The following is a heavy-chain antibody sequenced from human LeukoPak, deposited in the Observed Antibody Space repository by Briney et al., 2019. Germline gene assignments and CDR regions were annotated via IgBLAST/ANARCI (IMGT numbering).Heavy chain of an antibody. Sequence: GASVKVSCKVSGYTLTELPMHWVRQAPGKGLEWMGGFDPEDGETIYAQKFQGRVTMTEDTSTDTAYMELSSLRSEDTAVYYCATDYPKDSGSYWGGSHDAFDIRGQGTMVTVSS. V-gene: IGHV1-24*01. CDR3: ATDYPKDSGSYWGGSHDAFDI. D-gene: IGHD1-26*01. CDR2: FDPEDGET. CDR1: GYTLTELP. J-gene: IGHJ3*02.